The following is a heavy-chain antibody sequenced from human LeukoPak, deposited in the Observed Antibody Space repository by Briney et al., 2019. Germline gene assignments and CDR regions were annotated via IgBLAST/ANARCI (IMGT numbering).Heavy chain of an antibody. CDR3: AGGQWPTETLDP. CDR2: ISSSGSTI. V-gene: IGHV3-48*04. CDR1: GFTFSSYG. J-gene: IGHJ5*02. D-gene: IGHD6-19*01. Sequence: GGSLRLSCAASGFTFSSYGMHWVRQAPGKGLEWVSYISSSGSTIYYADSVKGRFTISKDNAKNSLYLQMNSLRAEDTAVYYCAGGQWPTETLDPWGQGTLVTVSS.